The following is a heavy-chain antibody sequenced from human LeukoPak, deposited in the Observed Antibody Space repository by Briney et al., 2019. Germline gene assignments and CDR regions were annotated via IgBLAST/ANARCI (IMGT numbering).Heavy chain of an antibody. Sequence: SVKVSCKASGGTFSSYAISWVRQAPGQGLEWMGGIIPIFGTANYAQKFQGRVTIAADESTSTAYMELSSLRSEDTAVYYCARSWDIVVVVAATRGGYYYYYGMDVWGQGTTVTVSS. CDR3: ARSWDIVVVVAATRGGYYYYYGMDV. D-gene: IGHD2-15*01. V-gene: IGHV1-69*13. CDR2: IIPIFGTA. J-gene: IGHJ6*02. CDR1: GGTFSSYA.